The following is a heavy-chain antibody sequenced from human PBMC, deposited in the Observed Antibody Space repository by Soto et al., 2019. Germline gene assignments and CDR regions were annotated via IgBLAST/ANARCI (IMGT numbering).Heavy chain of an antibody. V-gene: IGHV3-23*01. D-gene: IGHD5-18*01. J-gene: IGHJ4*02. CDR1: GFTFSSYA. CDR3: AKCSTGGKQLCPTADY. Sequence: EVQLLESGGGLVQPGGSLRLSCAASGFTFSSYAMSWVRQAPGKGLEWVSAISGSGGSPYYADAVKGRFTISRDNSKNTLYLQTNRLRAEDTAVYYCAKCSTGGKQLCPTADYWGQGALVTVS. CDR2: ISGSGGSP.